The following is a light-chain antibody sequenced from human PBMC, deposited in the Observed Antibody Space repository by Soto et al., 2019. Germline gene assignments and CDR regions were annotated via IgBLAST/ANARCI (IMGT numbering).Light chain of an antibody. CDR2: GAS. CDR1: QSVSSSY. CDR3: QQYDSSPKT. V-gene: IGKV3-20*01. Sequence: IVLTQSPFTLSLSPGERATLSGRASQSVSSSYLDRYQQPPGKPPRLLIYGASSRDPGIPDRFSGSGSGTDFPLTISRLEPEDFAAYYCQQYDSSPKTFGQGTKVDIK. J-gene: IGKJ1*01.